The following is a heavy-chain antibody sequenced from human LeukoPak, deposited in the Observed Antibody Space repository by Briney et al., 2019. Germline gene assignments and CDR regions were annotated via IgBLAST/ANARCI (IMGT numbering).Heavy chain of an antibody. CDR1: GFTFSSYG. CDR2: ISGSGGST. D-gene: IGHD3-10*01. Sequence: PGGSLRLSCAASGFTFSSYGMSWVRQAPGKGLEWVSAISGSGGSTYYADSVKGRFTISRDNSKNTLYLQMNSLRAEDTAVYYCAKAGGVYYYYMDVWGKGTTVTVSS. V-gene: IGHV3-23*01. J-gene: IGHJ6*03. CDR3: AKAGGVYYYYMDV.